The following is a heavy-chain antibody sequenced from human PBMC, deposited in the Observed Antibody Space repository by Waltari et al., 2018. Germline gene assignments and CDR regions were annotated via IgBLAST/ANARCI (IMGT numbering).Heavy chain of an antibody. CDR3: AKAIYHYDSRGYPVLYYFDH. V-gene: IGHV3-23*01. J-gene: IGHJ4*02. Sequence: EVQLLESGGGLVQPGGSLRLSCAASGFTFSSYARAWVRQAPGTGLEWVSVIMGSGGTTHYADSVKGRFTISRDFSKNTLDLQMNRLRAEDTAVYYCAKAIYHYDSRGYPVLYYFDHWGQGTLVTVSS. CDR2: IMGSGGTT. CDR1: GFTFSSYA. D-gene: IGHD3-22*01.